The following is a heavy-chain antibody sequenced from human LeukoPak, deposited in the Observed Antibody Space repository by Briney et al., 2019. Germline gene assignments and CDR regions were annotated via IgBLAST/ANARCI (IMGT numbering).Heavy chain of an antibody. CDR2: INPNSGGT. CDR1: GYTFTGYY. Sequence: GASVNVSCKASGYTFTGYYMHWVRQAPGQGLEWMGWINPNSGGTNYAQKFQGRVTMTRDTSINTAYMELTSLRSDDTAVYYCARKIDLQDGDYGIAEYFHHWGQGTLVTVSS. D-gene: IGHD4-17*01. J-gene: IGHJ1*01. V-gene: IGHV1-2*02. CDR3: ARKIDLQDGDYGIAEYFHH.